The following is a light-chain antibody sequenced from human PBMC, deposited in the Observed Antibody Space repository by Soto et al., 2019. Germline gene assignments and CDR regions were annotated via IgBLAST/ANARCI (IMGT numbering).Light chain of an antibody. CDR1: SSDIGGYDY. J-gene: IGLJ1*01. V-gene: IGLV2-14*01. Sequence: QSALTQPASVSGPPGQSITISCTGTSSDIGGYDYVSWYQQRPGKAPKLMIYEVRYRPSGVSNRFSGSKSGNTASLTISGIQAEEEADYYCCSYTRTSNHYFFGSGTKVTVL. CDR2: EVR. CDR3: CSYTRTSNHYF.